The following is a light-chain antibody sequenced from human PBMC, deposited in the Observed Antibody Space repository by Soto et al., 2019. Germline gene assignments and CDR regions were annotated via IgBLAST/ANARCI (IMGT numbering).Light chain of an antibody. V-gene: IGLV1-40*01. CDR1: SSNIGAGYD. Sequence: QSVLTQPPSVSGAPGQRVTISCTGSSSNIGAGYDVHWYQHLPGTAPKLLIYGNNNRPSGVPDRFSGSKSGTSASLAITGLQAEDEADYYCQSYDTNLRAWVFGGGTKLTVL. CDR2: GNN. CDR3: QSYDTNLRAWV. J-gene: IGLJ3*02.